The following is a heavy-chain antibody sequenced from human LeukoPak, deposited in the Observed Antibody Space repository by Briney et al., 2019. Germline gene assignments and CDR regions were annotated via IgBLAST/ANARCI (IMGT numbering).Heavy chain of an antibody. D-gene: IGHD1-1*01. J-gene: IGHJ6*03. V-gene: IGHV4-59*01. CDR1: GGSISSYD. CDR3: ARAVQLERPPPLIGYYYMDV. Sequence: SETLSLTCSVSGGSISSYDWSWIRQPPGKGLEWIGDIYYSGSTNYNPSLESRLTISVDTSKNQFSLKLSSVTAADTAVYYCARAVQLERPPPLIGYYYMDVWGKGTTVTVSS. CDR2: IYYSGST.